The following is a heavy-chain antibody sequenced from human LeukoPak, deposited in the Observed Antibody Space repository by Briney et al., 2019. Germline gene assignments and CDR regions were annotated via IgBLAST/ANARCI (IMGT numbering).Heavy chain of an antibody. CDR1: EFTFSSYE. Sequence: GGSLRLSCAASEFTFSSYEMNWVRQAPGKGLEWVSYISSSGSTIYYADSVKGRFTISRDNAKNSLDLQMNSLRAEDTAVYYCARAPTKFRRDWFDPRGQGTLVTVSS. D-gene: IGHD3-9*01. CDR2: ISSSGSTI. V-gene: IGHV3-48*03. J-gene: IGHJ5*02. CDR3: ARAPTKFRRDWFDP.